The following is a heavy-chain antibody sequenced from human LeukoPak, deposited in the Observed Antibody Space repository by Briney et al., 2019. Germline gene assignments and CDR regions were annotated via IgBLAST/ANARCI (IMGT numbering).Heavy chain of an antibody. CDR1: GGSINSANYY. CDR2: IYYSETT. CDR3: ARQRADYYYYYVDV. Sequence: SETLSLTCTVSGGSINSANYYWGWLRQPPGKGLEWIGSIYYSETTYDNPSLKSPVTISIETSKNQFSLKLRSVTASDTAVYYCARQRADYYYYYVDVWGKGTTVAVS. J-gene: IGHJ6*03. V-gene: IGHV4-39*01.